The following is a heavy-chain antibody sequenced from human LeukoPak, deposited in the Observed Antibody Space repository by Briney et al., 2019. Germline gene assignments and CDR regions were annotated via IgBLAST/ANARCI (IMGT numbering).Heavy chain of an antibody. CDR2: IYIGDSES. V-gene: IGHV5-51*01. CDR1: GYSFTSYW. CDR3: ARHRGYCTSTSCPNWFDP. D-gene: IGHD2-2*01. Sequence: GQSLMISCKGSGYSFTSYWIGWVRQMPGKGLEWMGNIYIGDSESRYSPSFQRQVTMSAGKSISAAYLQWSSLKASDTAMYYCARHRGYCTSTSCPNWFDPWGQGTLVTVSS. J-gene: IGHJ5*02.